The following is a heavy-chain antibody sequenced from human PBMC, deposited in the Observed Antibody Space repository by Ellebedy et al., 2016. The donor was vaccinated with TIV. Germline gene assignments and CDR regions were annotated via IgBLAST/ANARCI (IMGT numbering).Heavy chain of an antibody. J-gene: IGHJ4*02. CDR1: GFTFSNYW. Sequence: GESLKISXAASGFTFSNYWMNWVRQAPGKGLEWVADIKQDGSEKYYVDSVKGRFTISRDNAKNSLYLQMNNLGAEDTAVYYCAKVGSGRNFDYWGQGTLVTVSS. CDR3: AKVGSGRNFDY. CDR2: IKQDGSEK. V-gene: IGHV3-7*03. D-gene: IGHD1-26*01.